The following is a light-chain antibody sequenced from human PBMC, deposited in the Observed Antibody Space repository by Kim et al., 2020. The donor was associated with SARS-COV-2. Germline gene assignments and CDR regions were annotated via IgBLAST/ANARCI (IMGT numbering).Light chain of an antibody. CDR2: EVS. CDR1: SSDVGGYNY. J-gene: IGLJ3*02. CDR3: SSYAGSNNWV. Sequence: QSALTQPPSASGSPGQSVTNSCTGTSSDVGGYNYVSWYQQHPGKAPKLMIYEVSKRPSGVPDRFSGSKSGNTASLTVSGLQAEDEADYYCSSYAGSNNWVFGGGTQLTVL. V-gene: IGLV2-8*01.